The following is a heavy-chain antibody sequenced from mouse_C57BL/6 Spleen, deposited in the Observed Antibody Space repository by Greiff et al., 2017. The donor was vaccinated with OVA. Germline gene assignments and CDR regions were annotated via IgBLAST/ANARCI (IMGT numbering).Heavy chain of an antibody. J-gene: IGHJ4*01. CDR1: GFNIKDYY. CDR2: IDPEDGDT. V-gene: IGHV14-1*01. Sequence: VQLQQSGAELVRPGASVKLSCTASGFNIKDYYMHWVKQRPEQGLEWIGRIDPEDGDTEYAPKFQGKATMTADTSSNTAYLQLSSLTSEDTAVYYCTFITTVVATGFDAMDYWGQGTSVTVSS. D-gene: IGHD1-1*01. CDR3: TFITTVVATGFDAMDY.